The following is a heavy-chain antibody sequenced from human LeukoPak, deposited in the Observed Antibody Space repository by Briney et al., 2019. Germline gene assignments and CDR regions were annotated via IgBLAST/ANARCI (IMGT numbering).Heavy chain of an antibody. V-gene: IGHV3-7*01. CDR3: ARARVLRFLEWLLTEPPAYFDY. J-gene: IGHJ4*02. CDR1: GFTFSSYW. D-gene: IGHD3-3*01. CDR2: IKQDGSEK. Sequence: GGSLRLSCAASGFTFSSYWMSWVRQAPGKGLEWVANIKQDGSEKYYVDSVKGRFTISRDNAKNSLYLQMNSLRAEDTAVYYCARARVLRFLEWLLTEPPAYFDYWGQGTLVTVSS.